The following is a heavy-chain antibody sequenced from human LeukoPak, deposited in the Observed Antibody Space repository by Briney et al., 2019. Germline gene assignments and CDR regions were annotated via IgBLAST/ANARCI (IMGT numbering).Heavy chain of an antibody. Sequence: SVKVSCKASGGTFSSYAISWVRQAPGQGLEWMGGIIPIFGTANYAQKFQGRVTITADKSTSTAYMELRSLRSDDTAVYYCARDTMVRGVIIVYFDYWGQGTLVTVSS. CDR1: GGTFSSYA. D-gene: IGHD3-10*01. J-gene: IGHJ4*02. V-gene: IGHV1-69*06. CDR3: ARDTMVRGVIIVYFDY. CDR2: IIPIFGTA.